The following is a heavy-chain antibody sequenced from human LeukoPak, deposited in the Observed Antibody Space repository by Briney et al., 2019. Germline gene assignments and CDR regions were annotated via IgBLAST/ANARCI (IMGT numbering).Heavy chain of an antibody. Sequence: PGGSLRLSCAASGFIFSSYGMHWVRQAPGKGLEWVAVIWYDGSNKNYADSIKGRFTISRDNSKNTLYLQTNSLRAEDTAVYYCASSYYDILTGYQELDHWGQGTLVTVSS. V-gene: IGHV3-33*01. CDR3: ASSYYDILTGYQELDH. J-gene: IGHJ4*02. D-gene: IGHD3-9*01. CDR2: IWYDGSNK. CDR1: GFIFSSYG.